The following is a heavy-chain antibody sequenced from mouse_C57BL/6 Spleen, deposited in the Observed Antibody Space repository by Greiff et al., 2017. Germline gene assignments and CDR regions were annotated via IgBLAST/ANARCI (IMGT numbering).Heavy chain of an antibody. V-gene: IGHV1-72*01. CDR2: IDPNSGGT. CDR1: GYTFTSYW. CDR3: AREAYDGYYVAWYAY. D-gene: IGHD2-3*01. J-gene: IGHJ3*01. Sequence: QVQLQQSGAELVKPGASVKLSCKASGYTFTSYWMHWVKQRPGRGLEWIGRIDPNSGGTKYNEKFKSKATLTVDKPSSTAYMQLSSLTSEDSAVXYCAREAYDGYYVAWYAYWGQGTLVTVSA.